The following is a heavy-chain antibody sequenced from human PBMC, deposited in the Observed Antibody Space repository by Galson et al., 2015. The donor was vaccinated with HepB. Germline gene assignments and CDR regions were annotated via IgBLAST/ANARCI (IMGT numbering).Heavy chain of an antibody. Sequence: SLRLSCAASGFTFSSYAMHWVRQAPGKGLEWVAVISYDGSNKYYADSVKGRFTISRDNSKNTLYLQMNSLRAEDTAVYYYARAITDGAFDIWGQGTMVTVSS. V-gene: IGHV3-30-3*01. CDR3: ARAITDGAFDI. D-gene: IGHD5-24*01. CDR1: GFTFSSYA. CDR2: ISYDGSNK. J-gene: IGHJ3*02.